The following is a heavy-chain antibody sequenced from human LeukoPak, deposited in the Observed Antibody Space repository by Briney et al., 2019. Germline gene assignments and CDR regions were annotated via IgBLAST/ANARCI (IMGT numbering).Heavy chain of an antibody. J-gene: IGHJ5*02. Sequence: GGSLRLSCAASGFTFSSYAMSWVRQAPGKGLEWVSAISGSGGSTYYADSVKGRFTISRDNSKDTPYLQMNSLRAEDTAVYYCAKHVTRVVYSRLFDPWGQGTLVTVSS. CDR2: ISGSGGST. CDR3: AKHVTRVVYSRLFDP. CDR1: GFTFSSYA. D-gene: IGHD4-23*01. V-gene: IGHV3-23*01.